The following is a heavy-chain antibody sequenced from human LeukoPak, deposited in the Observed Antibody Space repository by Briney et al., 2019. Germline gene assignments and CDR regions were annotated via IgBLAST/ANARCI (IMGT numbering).Heavy chain of an antibody. D-gene: IGHD6-13*01. Sequence: SETLSLTCTVSGGSISTSSYYWGWVRQPPGKGLEWIGNIFYSGSTYYSPSLKSRVTISLDTSKNQLSLRLRSVTAADTAVYYCARHVAAADPYPYAFEIWGQGTVVTVSS. V-gene: IGHV4-39*01. CDR2: IFYSGST. CDR3: ARHVAAADPYPYAFEI. CDR1: GGSISTSSYY. J-gene: IGHJ3*02.